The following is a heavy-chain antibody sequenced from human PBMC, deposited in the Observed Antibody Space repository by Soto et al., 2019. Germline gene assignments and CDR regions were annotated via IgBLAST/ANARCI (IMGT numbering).Heavy chain of an antibody. J-gene: IGHJ4*02. CDR2: INQDGREK. CDR1: GFIFSNYW. CDR3: ARDGEAPGLYLDY. V-gene: IGHV3-7*01. D-gene: IGHD7-27*01. Sequence: HPGGSLRLSCAASGFIFSNYWMNWVRQAPGKGLEWVASINQDGREKYYVDSVKGRFTISRDNAKDSLYLQVNSLRAEDTAVYYCARDGEAPGLYLDYWGQGTLVTVSS.